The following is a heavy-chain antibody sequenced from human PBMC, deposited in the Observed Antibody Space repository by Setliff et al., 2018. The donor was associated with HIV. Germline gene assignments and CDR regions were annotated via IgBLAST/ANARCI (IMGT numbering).Heavy chain of an antibody. D-gene: IGHD6-19*01. CDR2: IYHSGST. J-gene: IGHJ4*02. CDR3: ARESSSGWYNYFDY. Sequence: PSETLSLTCTVSGYSISSGYYWGWIRQPPGKGLEWIGSIYHSGSTYYNPSLKSRVTISVETSKNQFSLKLSSVTAADPAVYYWARESSSGWYNYFDYWGQGTLVTVSS. V-gene: IGHV4-38-2*02. CDR1: GYSISSGYY.